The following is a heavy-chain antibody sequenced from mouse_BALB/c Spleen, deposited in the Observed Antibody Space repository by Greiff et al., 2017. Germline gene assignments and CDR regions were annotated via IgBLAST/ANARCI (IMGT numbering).Heavy chain of an antibody. D-gene: IGHD2-3*01. CDR2: IINKANGYPT. V-gene: IGHV7-3*02. Sequence: EVQRVESGGGLVQSGGSLRLSCATSGFTFTDYYMSWVRQPPGKALEWLGFIINKANGYPTEYSASVMGRFTISRDNSQSILYLQMNTLRAEDSATYYCARDYDGYFDYWGQGATLTVSS. J-gene: IGHJ2*01. CDR3: ARDYDGYFDY. CDR1: GFTFTDYY.